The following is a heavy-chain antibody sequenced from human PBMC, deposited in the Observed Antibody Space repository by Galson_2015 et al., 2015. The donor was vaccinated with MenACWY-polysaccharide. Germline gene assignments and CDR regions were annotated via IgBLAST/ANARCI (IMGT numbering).Heavy chain of an antibody. Sequence: SLRLSCAASGFTFSSYWMTWVRQAPGKGLEWVANIKKDGSEKHYVDSVKGRFTISRDNALYPQMNSLRAEDTAVYFCARGHYGMDVWGQGTTVTVSS. J-gene: IGHJ6*02. V-gene: IGHV3-7*01. CDR3: ARGHYGMDV. CDR1: GFTFSSYW. CDR2: IKKDGSEK.